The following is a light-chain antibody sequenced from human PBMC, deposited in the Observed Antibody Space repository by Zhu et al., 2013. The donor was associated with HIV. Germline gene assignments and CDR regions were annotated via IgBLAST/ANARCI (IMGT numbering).Light chain of an antibody. V-gene: IGKV1-39*01. CDR3: QRSYRTPRT. CDR2: AAS. J-gene: IGKJ1*01. Sequence: DIQMTQSPSSLSASVGDRVTITCRASQSISNYLNWYQQKPGKAPNLLIYAASNLQSGVPSRFSGSGSGTDFTLTISSLQPEDYATYYCQRSYRTPRTFGQGTKVEIK. CDR1: QSISNY.